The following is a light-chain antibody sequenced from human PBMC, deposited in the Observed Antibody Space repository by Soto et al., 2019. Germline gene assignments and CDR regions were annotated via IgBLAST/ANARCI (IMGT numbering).Light chain of an antibody. CDR3: QQYNSYPGVA. Sequence: DIQMTQSPSTLSASVGDRVTSTCRASQSISRCVAWYQQKPGKAPKVLIYDASSLESGVPSRFSGSGSGTEFTLTISSLQPDDFATYYCQQYNSYPGVAFGQGTKVDI. CDR1: QSISRC. J-gene: IGKJ1*01. CDR2: DAS. V-gene: IGKV1-5*01.